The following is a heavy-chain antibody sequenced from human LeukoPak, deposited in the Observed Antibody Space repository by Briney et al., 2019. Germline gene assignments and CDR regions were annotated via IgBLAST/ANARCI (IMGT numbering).Heavy chain of an antibody. V-gene: IGHV3-23*01. Sequence: GGSLRLSCVASGFSFSDYAMSWVRQAPGKGLEWVSAISGGGDIAYYADSVKGRFTISRDNSKNTLYLQMSSLRAEDTAVYHCPRKYDSSGYYDHWGQGILVSVSS. CDR1: GFSFSDYA. J-gene: IGHJ4*02. CDR2: ISGGGDIA. D-gene: IGHD3-22*01. CDR3: PRKYDSSGYYDH.